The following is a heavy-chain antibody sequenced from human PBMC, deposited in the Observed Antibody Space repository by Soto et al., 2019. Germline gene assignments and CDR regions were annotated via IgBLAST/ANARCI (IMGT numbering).Heavy chain of an antibody. Sequence: ASVKVSCKASGYTFTSYGISWVRQAPGQGLEWMGWISAYNGNTNYAQKLQGRVTMTTDTSTSTAYMELRSLRSDDTAVYYCARDPPKLQTSGYAGGDYWGQGTLVTVSS. CDR1: GYTFTSYG. J-gene: IGHJ4*02. CDR2: ISAYNGNT. V-gene: IGHV1-18*01. D-gene: IGHD5-12*01. CDR3: ARDPPKLQTSGYAGGDY.